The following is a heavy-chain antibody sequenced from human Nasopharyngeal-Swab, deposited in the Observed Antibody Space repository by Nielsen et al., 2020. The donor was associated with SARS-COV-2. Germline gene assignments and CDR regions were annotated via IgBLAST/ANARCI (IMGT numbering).Heavy chain of an antibody. CDR1: GYTFTSYG. Sequence: ASVKVSCKASGYTFTSYGIRWVRQAPGQGLEWMGIINPSGESTSYAQKFQGRVTMTRDTSTVYLQVSSLRFEDTAVYYCARGFDYGDYYFDNWGQGTLVSVSS. CDR3: ARGFDYGDYYFDN. CDR2: INPSGEST. J-gene: IGHJ4*02. D-gene: IGHD4-17*01. V-gene: IGHV1-46*01.